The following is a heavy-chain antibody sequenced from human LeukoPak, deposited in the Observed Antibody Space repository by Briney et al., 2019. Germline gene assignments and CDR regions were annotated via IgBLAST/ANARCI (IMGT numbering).Heavy chain of an antibody. CDR1: GYTFTTYY. Sequence: ASVTVSCKASGYTFTTYYMHWVRQAPGQGLEWMGIINPSGGSTSYAQKFQGRVTMTRDTSTSTVYMELSSLRSEDTAVYFCARGYSTTMGTYWGQGTLVTVSS. CDR2: INPSGGST. CDR3: ARGYSTTMGTY. V-gene: IGHV1-46*01. J-gene: IGHJ4*02. D-gene: IGHD2-2*01.